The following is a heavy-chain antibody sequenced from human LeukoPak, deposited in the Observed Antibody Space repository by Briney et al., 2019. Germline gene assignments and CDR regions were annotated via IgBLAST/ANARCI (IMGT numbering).Heavy chain of an antibody. D-gene: IGHD2-15*01. Sequence: SETLSLTCAVYGGSFSGYYWSWIRQPPGKGLEWIGEINHSGSTNYNPSLKSRVTISVDTSKNQFSLKLSSVTAADTAVYYCARGRSDAVDYWDQGTLVTVSS. CDR3: ARGRSDAVDY. V-gene: IGHV4-34*01. CDR2: INHSGST. J-gene: IGHJ4*02. CDR1: GGSFSGYY.